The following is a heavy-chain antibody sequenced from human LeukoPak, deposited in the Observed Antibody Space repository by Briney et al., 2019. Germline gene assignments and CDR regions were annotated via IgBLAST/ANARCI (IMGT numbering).Heavy chain of an antibody. CDR3: AREGEPDVGYYDSSGYYSGGDY. Sequence: GASVKVSCKASGYTFTSYGISWVRQAPGQGLEWMGWISAYNGNTNYAQKLQGRVTMTTDTSTSTAYMELRSLRSDDTAVYYCAREGEPDVGYYDSSGYYSGGDYWGQGTLVTVSS. CDR1: GYTFTSYG. CDR2: ISAYNGNT. D-gene: IGHD3-22*01. V-gene: IGHV1-18*01. J-gene: IGHJ4*02.